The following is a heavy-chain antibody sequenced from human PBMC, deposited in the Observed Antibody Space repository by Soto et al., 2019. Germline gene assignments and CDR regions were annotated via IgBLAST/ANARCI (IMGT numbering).Heavy chain of an antibody. Sequence: PGWRLKLSCAASGVTFRYSWMNWVRQAPGKGLEWVSTISSNSAYIYYTDALRGRFTISRDNAKNSLHLQMNSLRAEDTAVYYCTRDASRDSSARGWFDPWGPGTLVTVSS. J-gene: IGHJ5*02. CDR2: ISSNSAYI. V-gene: IGHV3-21*01. CDR1: GVTFRYSW. CDR3: TRDASRDSSARGWFDP. D-gene: IGHD6-13*01.